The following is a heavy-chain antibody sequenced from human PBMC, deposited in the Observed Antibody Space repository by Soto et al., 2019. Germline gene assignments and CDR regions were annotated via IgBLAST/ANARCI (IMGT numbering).Heavy chain of an antibody. V-gene: IGHV4-59*04. CDR1: GGSISSYY. CDR2: IYYSGST. CDR3: ARQEPLEAYGDFLDY. Sequence: PSETLSLTCTVSGGSISSYYWSWIRQPPGKGLEWIGSIYYSGSTYYNPSLKSRVTISVDTSKNQFSLKLSSVTAADTAVYYCARQEPLEAYGDFLDYWGQGTLVTVSS. D-gene: IGHD4-17*01. J-gene: IGHJ4*02.